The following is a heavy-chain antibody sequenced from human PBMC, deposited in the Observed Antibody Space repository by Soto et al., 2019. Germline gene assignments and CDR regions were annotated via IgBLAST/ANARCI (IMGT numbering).Heavy chain of an antibody. V-gene: IGHV4-30-2*01. J-gene: IGHJ5*02. CDR2: IYHSGST. CDR3: PSVACYCSSPTCYLNWSDP. D-gene: IGHD2-2*01. Sequence: SESLSLTWAVSGGSISSGGYSWSWIRQPPGKGLEWIGYIYHSGSTYYNPSLKSRVTISVDRSKNQFSLKLSCVTDADTAVYYCPSVACYCSSPTCYLNWSDPLCQGTLLTASS. CDR1: GGSISSGGYS.